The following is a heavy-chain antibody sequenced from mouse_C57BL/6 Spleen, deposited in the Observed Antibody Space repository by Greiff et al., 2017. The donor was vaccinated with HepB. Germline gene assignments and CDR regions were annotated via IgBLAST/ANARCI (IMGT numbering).Heavy chain of an antibody. CDR3: ARSGLLLPYFDY. CDR1: GYTFTSYW. V-gene: IGHV1-64*01. Sequence: QVQLKQPGAELVKPGASVKLSCKASGYTFTSYWMHWVKQRPGQGLEWIGMIHPNSGSTNYNEKFKSKATLTVDKSSSTAYMQLSSLTSEDSAVYYCARSGLLLPYFDYWGQGTTLTVSS. CDR2: IHPNSGST. J-gene: IGHJ2*01. D-gene: IGHD1-1*01.